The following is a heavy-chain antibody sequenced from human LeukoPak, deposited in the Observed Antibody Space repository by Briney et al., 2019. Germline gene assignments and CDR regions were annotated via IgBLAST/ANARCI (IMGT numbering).Heavy chain of an antibody. D-gene: IGHD5-18*01. J-gene: IGHJ5*02. CDR3: ARGAWIQLWFERGLGFDP. CDR1: GYTFTSYD. Sequence: ASVKVSRKASGYTFTSYDINWVRQATGQGLEWMGWMNPNSGNTGYAQKFQGRVTMTRNTSISTAYMELSSLRSEDTAVYYCARGAWIQLWFERGLGFDPWGQGTLVIVSS. CDR2: MNPNSGNT. V-gene: IGHV1-8*01.